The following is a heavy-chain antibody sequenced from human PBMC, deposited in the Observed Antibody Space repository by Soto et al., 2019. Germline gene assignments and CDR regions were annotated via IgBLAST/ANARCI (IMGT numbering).Heavy chain of an antibody. Sequence: DVRLVQSGGGLVQPGGSLRLSCAASLFIVSDNYMSWVRQAPGKGLEWVSLIYSGGGTDYAESVKGRFTISRDNSKNTLYLQMNSLKAEDMGIYYCATRMTTAPYWGQGTVVTVSS. J-gene: IGHJ4*02. D-gene: IGHD4-17*01. CDR2: IYSGGGT. V-gene: IGHV3-66*01. CDR3: ATRMTTAPY. CDR1: LFIVSDNY.